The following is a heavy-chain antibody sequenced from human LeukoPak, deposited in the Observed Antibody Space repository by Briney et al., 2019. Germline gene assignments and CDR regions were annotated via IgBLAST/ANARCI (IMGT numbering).Heavy chain of an antibody. D-gene: IGHD2/OR15-2a*01. CDR2: INPNSGGT. J-gene: IGHJ4*02. V-gene: IGHV1-2*06. CDR1: GYTFTGYY. CDR3: ARGAPPYPHTTLTSDY. Sequence: ASVKVSCKASGYTFTGYYMHWVRQAPGQGLEWMGRINPNSGGTNYAQKFQGRVTMTRDTSISTAYMELSRLRSDDTAVYYCARGAPPYPHTTLTSDYWGQGTLVTVSS.